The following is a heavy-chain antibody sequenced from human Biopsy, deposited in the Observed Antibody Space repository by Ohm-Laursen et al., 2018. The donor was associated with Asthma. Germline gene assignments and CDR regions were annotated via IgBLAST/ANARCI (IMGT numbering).Heavy chain of an antibody. D-gene: IGHD3-10*01. Sequence: ATVKISCKTSGYTFTSAGITWVRQAPGQGLEWMGWISVYNGNTKVAQKLQDRVTMITDTSTSTAYMELRSLRSDDTAVYFCARAVDYSHYYGIDVWGQGTTVTVS. V-gene: IGHV1-18*01. CDR1: GYTFTSAG. CDR3: ARAVDYSHYYGIDV. J-gene: IGHJ6*02. CDR2: ISVYNGNT.